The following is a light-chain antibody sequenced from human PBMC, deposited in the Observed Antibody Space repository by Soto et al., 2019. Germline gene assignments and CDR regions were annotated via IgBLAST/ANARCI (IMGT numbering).Light chain of an antibody. Sequence: AIQMTQSPSSLSPSVGNRFTIICRASQGIRMNLGWYQQNPGKAPKLLIYAASSLQSGVPSRFSGSGSGTDFTLTISSLQPEDFATYYCLQDYNYPLTFGGGTKVEIK. CDR3: LQDYNYPLT. CDR2: AAS. J-gene: IGKJ4*01. V-gene: IGKV1-6*01. CDR1: QGIRMN.